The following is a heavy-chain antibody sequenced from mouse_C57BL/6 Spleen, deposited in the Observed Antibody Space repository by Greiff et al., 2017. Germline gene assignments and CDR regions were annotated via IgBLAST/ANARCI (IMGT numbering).Heavy chain of an antibody. CDR2: IYPSDSET. CDR3: AIGLAQAPPWFAY. Sequence: VQLQQPGAELVRPGSSVKLSCKASGYTFTSYWMDWVKQRPGQGLEWIGNIYPSDSETHYTQKFKDKATLTVDKSSSTAYMQLSSLTSEDSAVYYCAIGLAQAPPWFAYWGQGTLVTVSA. D-gene: IGHD3-2*02. J-gene: IGHJ3*01. CDR1: GYTFTSYW. V-gene: IGHV1-61*01.